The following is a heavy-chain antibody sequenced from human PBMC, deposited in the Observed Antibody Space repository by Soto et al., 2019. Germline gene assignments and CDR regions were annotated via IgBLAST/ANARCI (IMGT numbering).Heavy chain of an antibody. CDR1: GASIGRGGYY. V-gene: IGHV4-31*03. CDR2: IHFSGET. D-gene: IGHD2-21*01. Sequence: QVQLQESGPGLMKPSQTLSLTCTVSGASIGRGGYYWTWIRQHPGKALEWMGHIHFSGETNYNQSLMGRLTMSIDTSTNQCSLNLAAVTAADTAMYYCARDQGGDLDYWGQGTLVTVSS. J-gene: IGHJ4*02. CDR3: ARDQGGDLDY.